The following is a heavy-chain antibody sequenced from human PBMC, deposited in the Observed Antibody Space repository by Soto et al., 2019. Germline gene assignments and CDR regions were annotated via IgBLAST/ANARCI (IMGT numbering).Heavy chain of an antibody. V-gene: IGHV3-30*18. J-gene: IGHJ6*02. Sequence: GGSLRLSCAASGFTFSSYGMHWVRQAPGKGLEWVAVISYDGSNKYYADSVKGRFTISRDNSKNTLYLQMNSLRAEDTAVYYCAKDSARNGIAAAGYYYYGMDVWGQGTTVTVSS. CDR1: GFTFSSYG. D-gene: IGHD6-13*01. CDR3: AKDSARNGIAAAGYYYYGMDV. CDR2: ISYDGSNK.